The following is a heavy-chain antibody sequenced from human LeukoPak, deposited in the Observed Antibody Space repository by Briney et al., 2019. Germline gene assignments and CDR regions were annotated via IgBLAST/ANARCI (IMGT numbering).Heavy chain of an antibody. J-gene: IGHJ3*02. Sequence: SETLSLTCTVSGGSISRSSYYWGWIRQPPGKGLEWIGSIYYSGSTYYNPSLKSRVTISVDTSKNQFSLKLSSVTAADTAVYYCARLLYYYDSSGPDAFDIWGQGTMVTVSS. CDR1: GGSISRSSYY. CDR3: ARLLYYYDSSGPDAFDI. CDR2: IYYSGST. V-gene: IGHV4-39*01. D-gene: IGHD3-22*01.